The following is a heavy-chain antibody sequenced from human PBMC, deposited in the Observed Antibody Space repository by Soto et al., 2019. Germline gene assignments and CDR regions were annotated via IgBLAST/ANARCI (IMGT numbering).Heavy chain of an antibody. Sequence: GGSLRLSCAVSGFSVSSKYMSWVRQAAGKGLEWVSVIYAGSITFYADSVKGRFTISRDDSKNSLYLQMNSLRAEDTAVYYCERISYDNSGTIFDYWGQGTQVTVSS. CDR1: GFSVSSKY. CDR3: ERISYDNSGTIFDY. J-gene: IGHJ4*02. V-gene: IGHV3-53*01. CDR2: IYAGSIT. D-gene: IGHD3-22*01.